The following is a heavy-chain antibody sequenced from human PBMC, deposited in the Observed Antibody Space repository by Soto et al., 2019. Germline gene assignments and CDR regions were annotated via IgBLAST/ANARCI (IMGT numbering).Heavy chain of an antibody. CDR3: AKYPPPGIVVLHLDY. D-gene: IGHD3-22*01. Sequence: SGGSLRLSCPASGFTFNSYAMGWVRQAPGKGLEWVSSITAGFTTYYTDSVKGRFTISRDNSKNTLYLQMNSLGAEDTAIYYCAKYPPPGIVVLHLDYWGPGTLVTVSS. CDR2: ITAGFTT. CDR1: GFTFNSYA. V-gene: IGHV3-23*01. J-gene: IGHJ4*02.